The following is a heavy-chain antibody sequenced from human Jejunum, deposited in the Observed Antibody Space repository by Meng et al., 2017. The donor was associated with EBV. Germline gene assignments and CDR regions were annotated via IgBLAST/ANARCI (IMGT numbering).Heavy chain of an antibody. Sequence: HVQRRRAARGLVRPSGTLSPTCTVSGGSINNKNWWYWVRQAPGKGLAWIGDSDNTGTTNYNPSLKSRVTISLGTSMNQFSLELTSPTPADTAVYYCARDSQYLARGYFDYWGQGALVTGSS. CDR3: ARDSQYLARGYFDY. D-gene: IGHD2/OR15-2a*01. CDR2: SDNTGTT. V-gene: IGHV4-4*02. CDR1: GGSINNKNW. J-gene: IGHJ4*02.